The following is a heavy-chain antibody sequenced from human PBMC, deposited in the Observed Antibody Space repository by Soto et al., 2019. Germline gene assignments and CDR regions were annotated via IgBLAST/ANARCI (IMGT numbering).Heavy chain of an antibody. CDR3: ARTIGMAGSLHAFDI. J-gene: IGHJ3*02. V-gene: IGHV6-1*01. D-gene: IGHD6-19*01. CDR2: TYYRSKWYN. CDR1: VDSVSSNSAA. Sequence: PSQTLSLTCAISVDSVSSNSAAWNCIRQSPSRGFEWLGRTYYRSKWYNDYAVSVKSRITINPDTSKNQFSLQLNSVTPEDTAVYYCARTIGMAGSLHAFDIWGQGTMVTVSS.